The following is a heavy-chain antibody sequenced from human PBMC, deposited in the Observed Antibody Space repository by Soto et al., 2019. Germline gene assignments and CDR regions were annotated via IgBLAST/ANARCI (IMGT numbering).Heavy chain of an antibody. V-gene: IGHV3-30-3*01. CDR2: ISYDGSNK. CDR3: ARVSIAARRGGYYYYYYGMDV. D-gene: IGHD6-6*01. CDR1: GFTFSSYA. J-gene: IGHJ6*02. Sequence: TGGSLRLSCAASGFTFSSYAMHWVRQAPGKGLEWVAVISYDGSNKYYADSVKGRFTISRDNSKNTLYLQMNSLRAEDTAVYYCARVSIAARRGGYYYYYYGMDVWGQGTTVTVSS.